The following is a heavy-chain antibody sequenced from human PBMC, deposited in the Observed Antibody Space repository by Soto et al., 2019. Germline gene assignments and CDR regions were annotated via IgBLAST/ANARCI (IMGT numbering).Heavy chain of an antibody. CDR3: ARRAHVVVVSAALDY. CDR2: VNPSGGHT. CDR1: GDTFTDYY. J-gene: IGHJ4*02. D-gene: IGHD2-21*01. Sequence: QVQLVQSGAEVKKPGASVKVSCKASGDTFTDYYIHWVRQAPGQGLEWMGTVNPSGGHTTYAQHFLGRMAXTXXXTXRTPYMELTSLTSEDTAGYNCARRAHVVVVSAALDYWGQGTLVTVSS. V-gene: IGHV1-46*01.